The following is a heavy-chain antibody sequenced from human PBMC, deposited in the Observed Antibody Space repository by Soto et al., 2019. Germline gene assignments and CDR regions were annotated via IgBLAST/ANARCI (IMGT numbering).Heavy chain of an antibody. D-gene: IGHD3-10*01. V-gene: IGHV4-39*01. CDR2: IYHSGST. J-gene: IGHJ4*02. CDR3: ARQAYGGSGTYYTIDL. Sequence: SETLSLTCTVSGGSISDRSYYWGWIRQPPGKGLEWIASIYHSGSTYYSPSLESRVTISVEKSKNQFSLRLTSVTAADTAIYYCARQAYGGSGTYYTIDLWGQGTLVTVSS. CDR1: GGSISDRSYY.